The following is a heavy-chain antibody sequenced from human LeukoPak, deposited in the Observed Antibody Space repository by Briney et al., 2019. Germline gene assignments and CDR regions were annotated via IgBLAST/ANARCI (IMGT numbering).Heavy chain of an antibody. Sequence: PGGSLRLSCAASGFTFSSYAMSWVRQALGKGLEWVSAISGSGGSTYYADSVKGRFTISRDNSKNTLYLQMNSLRAEDTAVYYCAKVTRGVISPGFDYWGQGTLVTVSS. D-gene: IGHD3-10*01. J-gene: IGHJ4*02. CDR3: AKVTRGVISPGFDY. CDR1: GFTFSSYA. V-gene: IGHV3-23*01. CDR2: ISGSGGST.